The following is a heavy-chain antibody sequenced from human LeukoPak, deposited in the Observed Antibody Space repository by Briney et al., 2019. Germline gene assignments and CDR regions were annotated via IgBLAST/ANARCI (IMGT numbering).Heavy chain of an antibody. D-gene: IGHD6-19*01. CDR1: GFTFSNHA. V-gene: IGHV3-23*01. CDR2: IGGSGDKT. J-gene: IGHJ4*02. CDR3: VRRGDASSGWGDHDF. Sequence: PGGSLRLSCAASGFTFSNHAMTWVRQAPGKGLEWVSTIGGSGDKTFYADSVKGRFTISRDNSKNMVHLQMNSLTGEDTALYYCVRRGDASSGWGDHDFWGQGALVTVSS.